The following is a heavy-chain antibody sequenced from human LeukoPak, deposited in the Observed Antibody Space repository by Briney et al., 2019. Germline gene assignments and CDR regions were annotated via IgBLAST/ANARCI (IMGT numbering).Heavy chain of an antibody. CDR2: ISGSGGST. D-gene: IGHD3-3*01. V-gene: IGHV3-23*01. Sequence: GSLRLSCAASGFTFSSYAMSWVRQAPGKGLEWVSAISGSGGSTYYADSVKGRITISRDNSKNTLYLQMNSLRAEDTAVYYCAKAGYDFWSGYPNFDYWGQGTLVTVSS. J-gene: IGHJ4*02. CDR3: AKAGYDFWSGYPNFDY. CDR1: GFTFSSYA.